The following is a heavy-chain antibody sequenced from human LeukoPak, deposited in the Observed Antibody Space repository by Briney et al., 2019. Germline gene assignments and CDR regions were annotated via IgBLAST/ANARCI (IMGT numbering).Heavy chain of an antibody. V-gene: IGHV3-74*01. J-gene: IGHJ4*02. Sequence: GGSLRLSCAASGFTSSSYWMHWVRQAPGKGLVWVSRINSDGSSTSYADSVKGRFTISRDNAKNTLYLQMNSLRAEDTAVYYCARVRKGYCSSTSCTLFDYWGQGTLVTVSS. CDR1: GFTSSSYW. CDR2: INSDGSST. D-gene: IGHD2-2*01. CDR3: ARVRKGYCSSTSCTLFDY.